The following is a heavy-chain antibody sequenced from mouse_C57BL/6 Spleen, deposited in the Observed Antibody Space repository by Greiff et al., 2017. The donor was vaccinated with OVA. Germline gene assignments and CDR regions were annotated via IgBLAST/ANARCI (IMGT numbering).Heavy chain of an antibody. J-gene: IGHJ1*03. CDR1: GYAFTNYL. Sequence: VQLQESGAELVRPGTSVKVSCKASGYAFTNYLIEWVKQRPGQGLEWIGVINPGSGGTNYNEKFKGKETLTADKSSSTAYMQLSSLTSEDSAVYFCAKGYYSNGVYWYFDVWGTGTTVTVSS. D-gene: IGHD2-12*01. CDR2: INPGSGGT. V-gene: IGHV1-54*01. CDR3: AKGYYSNGVYWYFDV.